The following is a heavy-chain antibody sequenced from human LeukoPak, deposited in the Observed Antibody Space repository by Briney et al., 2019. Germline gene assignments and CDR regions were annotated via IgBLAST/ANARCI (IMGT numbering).Heavy chain of an antibody. D-gene: IGHD3-22*01. CDR3: ARYYDRSGYWSTPHFDY. J-gene: IGHJ4*02. V-gene: IGHV4-59*01. CDR2: IQYSGST. CDR1: GGSISSFY. Sequence: SETLSLTCTVSGGSISSFYWSWIRQPPGKGLQYIGYIQYSGSTNYNPSLKSRVTISVDTSKNQFSLKLSSVTAADTAVYYCARYYDRSGYWSTPHFDYWGQGTLVTVSS.